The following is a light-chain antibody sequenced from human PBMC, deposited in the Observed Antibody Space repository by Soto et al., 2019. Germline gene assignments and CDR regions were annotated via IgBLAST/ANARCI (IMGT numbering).Light chain of an antibody. CDR1: QSVSSN. J-gene: IGKJ1*01. V-gene: IGKV3-15*01. CDR2: GAS. Sequence: EIVMTQSPATLSVSPGERATLSCRASQSVSSNLAWYQQKPGQAPRLLIYGASTRATGIPARFSGSGSGTEFTLTISSLQSEDFAVYYCQQDNHFWTFGQGTKVEIE. CDR3: QQDNHFWT.